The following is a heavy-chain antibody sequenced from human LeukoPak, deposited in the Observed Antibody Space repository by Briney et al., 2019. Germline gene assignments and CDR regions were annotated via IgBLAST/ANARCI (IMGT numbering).Heavy chain of an antibody. CDR3: ARSGVPEIDY. D-gene: IGHD1-26*01. Sequence: SETLSLTCTVSGGSISSSSYYWGWIRQPPGKGLEWIGSIYYSGSTYYNPSLKSRVTISVDTSKNQFSLKLSSVTAADTAVYYCARSGVPEIDYWGQGTLVTVSS. CDR1: GGSISSSSYY. J-gene: IGHJ4*02. CDR2: IYYSGST. V-gene: IGHV4-39*01.